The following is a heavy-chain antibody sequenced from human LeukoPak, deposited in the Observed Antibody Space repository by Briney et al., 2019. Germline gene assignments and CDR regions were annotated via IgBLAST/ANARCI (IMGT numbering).Heavy chain of an antibody. V-gene: IGHV1-2*02. J-gene: IGHJ6*03. CDR1: GYTFTGYY. CDR3: ARADSVLAGDYHYWYMDV. D-gene: IGHD6-13*01. CDR2: INPNSGDT. Sequence: ASVKVSCKASGYTFTGYYMHWVRQDLRQGLQWMGWINPNSGDTEYAQKFQGRVTMTRDTSISTVYMELSSLRSDDTAVYYCARADSVLAGDYHYWYMDVWGKGTTVTVSS.